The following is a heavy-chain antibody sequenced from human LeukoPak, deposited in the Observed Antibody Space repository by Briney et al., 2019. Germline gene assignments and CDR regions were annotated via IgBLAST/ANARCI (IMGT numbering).Heavy chain of an antibody. V-gene: IGHV4-34*01. D-gene: IGHD3-3*01. Sequence: MPSETLSLTCAVYGGSFSGYYWSWIRQPPGKGLEWIGEINHSGSTNYNPSLKSRVTISVDTSKNQFSLKLTSVTAADTAVYYCARVRSAFDIWGQGTMVTVFS. J-gene: IGHJ3*02. CDR3: ARVRSAFDI. CDR1: GGSFSGYY. CDR2: INHSGST.